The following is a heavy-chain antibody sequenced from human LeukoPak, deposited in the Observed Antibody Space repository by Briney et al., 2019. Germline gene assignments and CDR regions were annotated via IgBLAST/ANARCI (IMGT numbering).Heavy chain of an antibody. CDR1: RFSFSDHY. J-gene: IGHJ4*02. CDR2: VSGSGNTI. Sequence: SGGSLRLSCAASRFSFSDHYMAWVRQAPGKGLEWVSYVSGSGNTIYHADSVKGRFTISRDTAKNSVHLQMNSLRVDDTAVYYCARGPDYYYDSSGSFDYWGQGTLVTVSS. CDR3: ARGPDYYYDSSGSFDY. V-gene: IGHV3-11*01. D-gene: IGHD3-22*01.